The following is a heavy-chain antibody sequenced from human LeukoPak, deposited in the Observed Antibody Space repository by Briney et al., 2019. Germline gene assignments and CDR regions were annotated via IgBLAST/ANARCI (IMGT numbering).Heavy chain of an antibody. CDR3: AKDHGSSDWYYFDY. J-gene: IGHJ4*02. CDR1: GFTFSSYA. V-gene: IGHV3-30*02. D-gene: IGHD6-13*01. CDR2: VHYDGSNN. Sequence: PGGSLRLSCAASGFTFSSYAMHWVRQPPGKGLEWVAFVHYDGSNNYYTDLVKGRFTISRDNSKNTLYLQMNTLRADDTAVYYCAKDHGSSDWYYFDYWGQGTLVTVSS.